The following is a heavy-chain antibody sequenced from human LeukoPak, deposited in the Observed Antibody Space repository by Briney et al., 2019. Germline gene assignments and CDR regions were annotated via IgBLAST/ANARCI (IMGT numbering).Heavy chain of an antibody. CDR2: IFPGDSDT. CDR3: ARHLGTAMVSPLGY. D-gene: IGHD5-18*01. J-gene: IGHJ4*02. Sequence: GESLKISCKGSGYSFTSYWIAWVRQMPGKGLEWMGIIFPGDSDTRYSPSFQGQVTISADKSISTADLQWSSLRASDTAMYYCARHLGTAMVSPLGYWGQGTLVTVSS. V-gene: IGHV5-51*01. CDR1: GYSFTSYW.